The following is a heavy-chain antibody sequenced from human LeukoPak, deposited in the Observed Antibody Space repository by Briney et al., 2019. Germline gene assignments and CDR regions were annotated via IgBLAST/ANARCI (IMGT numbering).Heavy chain of an antibody. CDR2: IYTSGGT. Sequence: LSATLSLTCIVSGGSIGSDSYWGWIRQPPGKGLEWIGYIYTSGGTNYNPSLKSRVTISVDTSKNQFSLKLSSVTAADTAVYYCARDRWFGEFSYNWFDPWGQGTLVTVSS. J-gene: IGHJ5*02. CDR1: GGSIGSDSY. D-gene: IGHD3-10*01. CDR3: ARDRWFGEFSYNWFDP. V-gene: IGHV4-59*01.